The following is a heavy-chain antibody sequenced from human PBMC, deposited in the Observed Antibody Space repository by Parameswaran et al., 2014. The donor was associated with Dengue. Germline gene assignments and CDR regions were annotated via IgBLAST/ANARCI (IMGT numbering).Heavy chain of an antibody. Sequence: RWIRQPPGKGLEWIGYIYHSGSTYYNPSLKSRVTISVDRSKNHFSLQLSSVTAADTAVYYCARALTDRYLASMLYYFDYWGQGTLVTVSS. D-gene: IGHD2-2*01. J-gene: IGHJ4*02. CDR2: IYHSGST. V-gene: IGHV4-30-2*01. CDR3: ARALTDRYLASMLYYFDY.